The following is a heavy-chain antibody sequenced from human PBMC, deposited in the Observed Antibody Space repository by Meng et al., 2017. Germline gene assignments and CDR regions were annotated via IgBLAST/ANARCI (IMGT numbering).Heavy chain of an antibody. J-gene: IGHJ4*02. CDR1: GYTFNNYA. Sequence: QVQVVQSGAEVKEPLGASVKISCKASGYTFNNYAMHWVRQAPGQRLEWMGWINAGNGDTKFSQKFQGRVSISRDTSASTAYMELRSLRFEDTAVYYCATTLNYDFWSGFYYWGQGTLVTVSS. CDR2: INAGNGDT. V-gene: IGHV1-3*01. D-gene: IGHD3-3*01. CDR3: ATTLNYDFWSGFYY.